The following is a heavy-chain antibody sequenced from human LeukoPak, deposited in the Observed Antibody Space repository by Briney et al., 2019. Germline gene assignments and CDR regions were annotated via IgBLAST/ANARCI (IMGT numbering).Heavy chain of an antibody. CDR1: GFTFSTYG. Sequence: GGSLRLSCAASGFTFSTYGMHWVRQAPGKGLEWVAFIRFDGTNKYYADSVKGRFAISRDSSKNTLYLQMNSLRAEDTAVYYCAKGYCSGSCYNGLDYWGQGTLVTVPS. D-gene: IGHD2-15*01. CDR2: IRFDGTNK. J-gene: IGHJ4*02. CDR3: AKGYCSGSCYNGLDY. V-gene: IGHV3-30*02.